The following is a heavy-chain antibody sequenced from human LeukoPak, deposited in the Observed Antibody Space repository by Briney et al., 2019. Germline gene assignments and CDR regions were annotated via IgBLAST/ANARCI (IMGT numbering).Heavy chain of an antibody. D-gene: IGHD3-3*01. V-gene: IGHV4-59*12. CDR2: IYYSGST. CDR3: ARSRRELRFLEWSGRFDP. Sequence: SETLSLTCTVSGGSISSYYWSWIRQPPGKGLEWVGYIYYSGSTNYNPSLKSRVTISVDKSKNQFSLKLSSVTAADTAVYYCARSRRELRFLEWSGRFDPWGQGTLVTVSS. CDR1: GGSISSYY. J-gene: IGHJ5*02.